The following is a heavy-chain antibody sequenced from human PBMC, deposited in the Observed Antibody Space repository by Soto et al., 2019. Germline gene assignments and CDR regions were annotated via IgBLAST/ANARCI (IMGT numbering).Heavy chain of an antibody. CDR1: GFTFTSSA. CDR2: IVVGSGNT. Sequence: GASVKVSCKASGFTFTSSAVQWVRQARGQRLEWIGWIVVGSGNTNYAQKFQERVTITRDMSTSTAYMELSSLRSEDTAVYYRAADRRDYGGNSGYWGQGTLVTVSS. V-gene: IGHV1-58*01. CDR3: AADRRDYGGNSGY. J-gene: IGHJ4*02. D-gene: IGHD4-17*01.